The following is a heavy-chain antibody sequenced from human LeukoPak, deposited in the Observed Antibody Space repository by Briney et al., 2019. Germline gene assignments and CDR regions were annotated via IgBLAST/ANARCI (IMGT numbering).Heavy chain of an antibody. V-gene: IGHV4-4*07. Sequence: SETLSLTCTVSGGSISSYYWSWIRQPAGKGLEWIGRIYTSGSTNYNPSLKSRVTMSVDTSKNQFSLKLSSVTAADTAVYYCARAPPGFEQQLDNKDDAFDIWGQGTMVTVSS. J-gene: IGHJ3*02. D-gene: IGHD6-13*01. CDR1: GGSISSYY. CDR3: ARAPPGFEQQLDNKDDAFDI. CDR2: IYTSGST.